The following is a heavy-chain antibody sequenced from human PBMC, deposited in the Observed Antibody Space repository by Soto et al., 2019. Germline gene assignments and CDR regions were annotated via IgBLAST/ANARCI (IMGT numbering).Heavy chain of an antibody. V-gene: IGHV3-23*01. D-gene: IGHD6-19*01. CDR3: AKDPYSSGWFYFDY. CDR1: GFTFSSHA. J-gene: IGHJ4*02. Sequence: HPGGSLRLSCAASGFTFSSHAMSWVRQAPGKGLEWVSGLSGSGGSTYYADSVKGRFTISRDNSKNTLYLQMNSLRAEDTAVYYCAKDPYSSGWFYFDYWGQGTLVTVSS. CDR2: LSGSGGST.